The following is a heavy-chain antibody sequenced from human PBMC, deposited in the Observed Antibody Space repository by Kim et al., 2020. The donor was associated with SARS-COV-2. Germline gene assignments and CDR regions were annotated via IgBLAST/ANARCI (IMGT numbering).Heavy chain of an antibody. J-gene: IGHJ4*02. CDR3: ARGLRGDGGGNLVY. CDR2: MNPNNGNT. D-gene: IGHD2-21*01. V-gene: IGHV1-8*03. Sequence: ASVKVSCKASGYTFTTYDMHWVRQAPGQRLEWMGWMNPNNGNTTYAQKFQGRVTITRSTSMSTAYMELSSLRSEDTAVYYCARGLRGDGGGNLVYWGQGTLVTVSS. CDR1: GYTFTTYD.